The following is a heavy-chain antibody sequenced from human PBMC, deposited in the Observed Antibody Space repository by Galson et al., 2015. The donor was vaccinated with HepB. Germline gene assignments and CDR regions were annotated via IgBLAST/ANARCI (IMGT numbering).Heavy chain of an antibody. V-gene: IGHV1-69*06. J-gene: IGHJ6*02. D-gene: IGHD2-8*01. CDR2: IIPIFGTA. CDR1: GGTFSSYA. CDR3: ARAPIVLMVYAISNYYGMDV. Sequence: SVKVSCKASGGTFSSYAISWVRQAPGQGLEWMGGIIPIFGTANYAQKFQGRVTITADKSTSTAYMELSSLRSEDTAVYYCARAPIVLMVYAISNYYGMDVWGQGTTVTVSS.